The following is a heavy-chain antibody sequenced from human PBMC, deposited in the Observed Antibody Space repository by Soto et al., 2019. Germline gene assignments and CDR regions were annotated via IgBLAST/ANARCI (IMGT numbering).Heavy chain of an antibody. CDR3: AVPAASVAGASGSYYYYGMGV. CDR1: GGSISSSSYY. CDR2: IYYSGSP. D-gene: IGHD6-19*01. Sequence: PSETLSLTCTVPGGSISSSSYYWGWIRQPPGKGLEWIGYIYYSGSPYYNPSLKSRVTISVDTSKNQFSLKLSSVTAADTAVYYYAVPAASVAGASGSYYYYGMGVWGQGTTVTVSS. V-gene: IGHV4-39*01. J-gene: IGHJ6*02.